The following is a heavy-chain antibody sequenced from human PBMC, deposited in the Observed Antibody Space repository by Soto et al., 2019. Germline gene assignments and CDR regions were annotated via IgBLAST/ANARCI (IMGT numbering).Heavy chain of an antibody. J-gene: IGHJ4*02. D-gene: IGHD3-10*01. CDR3: AKGGYYGSGSLFDY. CDR2: ISGSGGST. CDR1: GFTFSSYA. V-gene: IGHV3-23*01. Sequence: GGSLRLACAASGFTFSSYAMSWVRQAPGKGLEWVSAISGSGGSTYYADSVKGRFTISRDNSKNTLYLQMNSLRAEDTAVYYCAKGGYYGSGSLFDYWGQGTLVTVSS.